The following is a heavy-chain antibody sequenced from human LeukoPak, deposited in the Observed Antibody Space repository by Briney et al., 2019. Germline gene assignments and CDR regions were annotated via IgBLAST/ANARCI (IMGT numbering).Heavy chain of an antibody. CDR1: GGSFSGYY. CDR3: ARGNFEQWLVPYYFDY. Sequence: PSETLSLTCAVYGGSFSGYYWSWIRQPPGKGLEWIGEINHSGSTNYNPSLKSRVTISVDTSKNQFSLKLSSVTAADTAVYYCARGNFEQWLVPYYFDYWGQGTLVTVSS. D-gene: IGHD6-19*01. J-gene: IGHJ4*02. CDR2: INHSGST. V-gene: IGHV4-34*01.